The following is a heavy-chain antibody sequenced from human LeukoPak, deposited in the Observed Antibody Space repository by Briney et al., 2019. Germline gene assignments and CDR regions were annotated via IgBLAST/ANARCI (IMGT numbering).Heavy chain of an antibody. CDR2: INHSGST. V-gene: IGHV4-34*01. J-gene: IGHJ4*02. Sequence: PSETLSLTCAVYGGSFSGYYWSWIRQPPGKGLEWIGEINHSGSTNYNPSLKSRVTISVDTSKNQFSLKLSSVTAADTAVYYCARDILVGGVDYWGQGTLVTVSS. D-gene: IGHD2-2*01. CDR1: GGSFSGYY. CDR3: ARDILVGGVDY.